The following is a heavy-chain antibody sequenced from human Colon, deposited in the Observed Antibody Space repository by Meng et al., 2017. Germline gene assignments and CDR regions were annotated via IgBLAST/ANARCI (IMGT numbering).Heavy chain of an antibody. CDR1: CAPPISHYW. CDR3: ARGRGSYSSIDF. V-gene: IGHV4-4*02. Sequence: TLCPTCVTTCAPPISHYWWSWVRQPPGKGLEWIGEVHNSGGTNYNPSLKSRVTISVDESNNQSSLSLTSVTAADTAIYYCARGRGSYSSIDFWGQGTLVTVSS. D-gene: IGHD1-26*01. J-gene: IGHJ4*02. CDR2: VHNSGGT.